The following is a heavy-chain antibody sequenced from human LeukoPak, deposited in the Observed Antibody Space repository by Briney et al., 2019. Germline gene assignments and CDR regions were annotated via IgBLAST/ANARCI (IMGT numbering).Heavy chain of an antibody. Sequence: ASVKVSCKASGYTFTSFGISWVRQAPGQGLEWMGWSSAYNGNTKYAQNVQGRVTMTADTSTDTAYMELRSLRSDDAAVYYCARDLGEDTTMIFFDFWGQGTLVTVSS. J-gene: IGHJ4*02. CDR2: SSAYNGNT. CDR3: ARDLGEDTTMIFFDF. D-gene: IGHD5-18*01. CDR1: GYTFTSFG. V-gene: IGHV1-18*01.